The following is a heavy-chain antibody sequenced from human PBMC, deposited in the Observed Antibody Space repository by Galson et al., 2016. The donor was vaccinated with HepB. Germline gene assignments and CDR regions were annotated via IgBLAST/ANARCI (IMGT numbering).Heavy chain of an antibody. Sequence: SLRLSCAASGFTFRNSAMHWVRQAPGKVLDHVSAISSNGRNTYYADSAQGRFTISRHNSRKTLYLQMSSLRAEVTAVYYCVKEGQWLVLGYYYEMAVRGPGTAVTAAS. CDR2: ISSNGRNT. CDR3: VKEGQWLVLGYYYEMAV. J-gene: IGHJ6*02. V-gene: IGHV3-64D*06. D-gene: IGHD6-19*01. CDR1: GFTFRNSA.